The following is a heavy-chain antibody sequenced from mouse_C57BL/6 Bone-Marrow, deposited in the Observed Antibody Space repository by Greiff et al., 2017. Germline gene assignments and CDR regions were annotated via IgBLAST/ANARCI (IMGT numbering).Heavy chain of an antibody. D-gene: IGHD2-2*01. CDR3: TTMVTPLAY. Sequence: EVQLQQSGAELVRPGASVKLSCTASGFNIKDDYMHWVKQRPEQGLEWIGWIDPENGYTEYASKFQGKATITADTSSNTAYLQLSSLTSEDTAVYYCTTMVTPLAYWGQGTLVTVSA. CDR1: GFNIKDDY. V-gene: IGHV14-4*01. J-gene: IGHJ3*01. CDR2: IDPENGYT.